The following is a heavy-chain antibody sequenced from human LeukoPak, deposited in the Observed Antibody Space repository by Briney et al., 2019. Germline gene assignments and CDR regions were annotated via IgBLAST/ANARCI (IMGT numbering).Heavy chain of an antibody. CDR3: ARNAGDY. J-gene: IGHJ4*02. CDR2: IYNSGST. CDR1: GGSISTYS. Sequence: SETLSLTCTVSGGSISTYSWSWIRQPPGKGLEWIGYIYNSGSTNYNPSLKSRVTISVDTSKNQFSLKLISVTAADTAVYYCARNAGDYWGQGTLVTVSS. V-gene: IGHV4-59*01.